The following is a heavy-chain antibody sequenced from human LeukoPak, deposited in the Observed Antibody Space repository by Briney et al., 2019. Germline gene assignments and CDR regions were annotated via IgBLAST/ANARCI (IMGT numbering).Heavy chain of an antibody. CDR1: GGSFSGYY. Sequence: SETLSLTCAVYGGSFSGYYWSWIRQPPGKGLEWIGEINHSGSTNYNPSLKSRVTISVDTSKNQFSLKLSSVTAADTAVYYCYGDYRACDIWGQGTMVTVSS. V-gene: IGHV4-34*01. CDR2: INHSGST. CDR3: YGDYRACDI. J-gene: IGHJ3*02. D-gene: IGHD4-17*01.